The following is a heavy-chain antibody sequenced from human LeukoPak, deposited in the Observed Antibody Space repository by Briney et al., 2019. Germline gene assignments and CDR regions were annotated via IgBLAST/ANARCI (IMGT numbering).Heavy chain of an antibody. CDR2: ISAYNGNT. CDR3: ARAESGTMVRGVPFDP. V-gene: IGHV1-18*01. CDR1: GYTFTSYG. J-gene: IGHJ5*02. Sequence: ASVKVSCKASGYTFTSYGISWVRQAPGQGLEWMGWISAYNGNTNYAQKLQGRVTMTTDTSTSTAYMELRSLRSNDTAVYYCARAESGTMVRGVPFDPWGQGTLVTVSS. D-gene: IGHD3-10*01.